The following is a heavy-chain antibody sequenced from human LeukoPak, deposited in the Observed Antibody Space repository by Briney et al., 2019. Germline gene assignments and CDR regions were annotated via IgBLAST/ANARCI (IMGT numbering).Heavy chain of an antibody. CDR3: ARGSGCSSTSCYRYYYYYMDV. CDR1: GGSFSGYY. V-gene: IGHV4-34*01. D-gene: IGHD2-2*01. J-gene: IGHJ6*03. Sequence: SETLSLTCAVYGGSFSGYYWSWIRQPPGKGLEWIGEINHSGSANYNPCLKSRVTISVDTSKNQFSLKLSSVTAADTAVYYCARGSGCSSTSCYRYYYYYMDVWGKGTTVTVSS. CDR2: INHSGSA.